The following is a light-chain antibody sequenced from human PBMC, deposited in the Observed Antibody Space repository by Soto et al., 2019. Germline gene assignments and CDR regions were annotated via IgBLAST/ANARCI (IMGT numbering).Light chain of an antibody. CDR3: SSYAGGNNLL. J-gene: IGLJ2*01. CDR2: DVN. V-gene: IGLV2-8*01. CDR1: SSDVGNYNY. Sequence: QSVLTQPPSASGSPGQSVTISCTGTSSDVGNYNYVSWYQKHPGKAPKLMIYDVNKRPSGVPDRFSGSKSGKTASLTVSGLQAADEAEYYCSSYAGGNNLLFGGGTKLTVL.